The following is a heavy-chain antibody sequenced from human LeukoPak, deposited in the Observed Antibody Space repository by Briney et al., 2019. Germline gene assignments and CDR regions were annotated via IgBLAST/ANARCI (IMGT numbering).Heavy chain of an antibody. D-gene: IGHD4-23*01. CDR2: ISWNSGSI. CDR3: AKGLDYGGNSPYDDAFDI. J-gene: IGHJ3*02. Sequence: PGGSLRLSCAASGFTFDDYAMHWVRQAPGKGLEWVSGISWNSGSIGYADSVKGRFTISRDNAKNSLYLQMNSLRAEDMALYYCAKGLDYGGNSPYDDAFDIWGQGTMVTVSS. V-gene: IGHV3-9*03. CDR1: GFTFDDYA.